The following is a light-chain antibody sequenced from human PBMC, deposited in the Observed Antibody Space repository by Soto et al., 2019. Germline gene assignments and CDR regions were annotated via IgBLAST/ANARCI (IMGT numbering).Light chain of an antibody. Sequence: VMTQSPAPLSGSPGEIATLSFRARQNITSTLAWYQQKSGQPPSLRIYGASIRATGIPVRFSGRGSGTEFNLTISSLQSEDSALYYCQQYNNWPLFTFGQGTKLEIK. CDR1: QNITST. V-gene: IGKV3-15*01. CDR2: GAS. CDR3: QQYNNWPLFT. J-gene: IGKJ2*01.